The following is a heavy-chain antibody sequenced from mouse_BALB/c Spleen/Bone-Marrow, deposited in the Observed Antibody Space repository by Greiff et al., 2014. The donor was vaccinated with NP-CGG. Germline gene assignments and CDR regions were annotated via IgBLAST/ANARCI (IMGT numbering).Heavy chain of an antibody. CDR1: GYTFTSYW. Sequence: GAELVKPGASVKLSCKASGYTFTSYWIHWVKLRPGHGLEWIGEINPSNGRTNYNEKFKNKATLTVDKSSSTAYIQLSSLTSEDSAVYYCARYDGPAWFAYWGQGTLVTVS. CDR2: INPSNGRT. D-gene: IGHD2-3*01. V-gene: IGHV1S81*02. J-gene: IGHJ3*01. CDR3: ARYDGPAWFAY.